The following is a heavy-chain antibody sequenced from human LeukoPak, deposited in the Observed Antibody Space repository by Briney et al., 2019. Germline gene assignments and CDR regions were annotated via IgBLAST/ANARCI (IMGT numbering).Heavy chain of an antibody. J-gene: IGHJ4*02. D-gene: IGHD5-18*01. Sequence: SETLSLTCAVYGGSFSGYYWSWIRQPPGKGLEWIGEINHSGSTNYNPSLKSRVTISVDTSKNQFSLKLSSVTAADTAVYYCARGRGYSYGFRYWGQGTLVTVSS. CDR1: GGSFSGYY. CDR2: INHSGST. V-gene: IGHV4-34*01. CDR3: ARGRGYSYGFRY.